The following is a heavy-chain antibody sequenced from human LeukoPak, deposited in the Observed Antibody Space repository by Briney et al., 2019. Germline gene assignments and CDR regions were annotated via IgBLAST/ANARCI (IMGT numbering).Heavy chain of an antibody. V-gene: IGHV3-11*06. CDR2: ISRNSYT. CDR3: ARDGTGRSRDY. J-gene: IGHJ4*02. Sequence: PGVSLRLSCAASGFTFSDYYMSWIRHAPGKGLEWVSYISRNSYTNYADSVKGRFTISRDNAKNSLYLQMASLRAEDTAVYYCARDGTGRSRDYWGQGTLVTVSS. D-gene: IGHD1/OR15-1a*01. CDR1: GFTFSDYY.